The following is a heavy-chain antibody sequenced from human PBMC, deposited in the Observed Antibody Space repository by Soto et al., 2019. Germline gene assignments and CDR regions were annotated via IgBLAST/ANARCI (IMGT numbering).Heavy chain of an antibody. CDR1: GGSISGYY. V-gene: IGHV4-59*08. J-gene: IGHJ5*02. CDR3: ARADTAMAPPGS. CDR2: MYNTGST. D-gene: IGHD5-18*01. Sequence: SETLSLTCTVSGGSISGYYWSWLRQPPGKGLEWIGYMYNTGSTVYNPSFKSRVTISVDTSKTQISLKLNSLTAADTAVYYCARADTAMAPPGSWGQGILVTVSS.